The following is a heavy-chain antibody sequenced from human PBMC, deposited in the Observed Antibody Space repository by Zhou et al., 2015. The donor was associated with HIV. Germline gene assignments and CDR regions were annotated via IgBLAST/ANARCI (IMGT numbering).Heavy chain of an antibody. D-gene: IGHD3-22*01. CDR2: ISNDSRYK. CDR1: GFSLSAYS. Sequence: EVQVVGVWGAAWYSLGGSLRLSCAPSGFSLSAYSMNWVRQAAGKGLEWVSFISNDSRYKYYPESVKGRFTISRDNTKNSVYLQMNRLRAEDTAMYYCVRDRSGYYYDFGWFDPWGQGTPVTVSS. V-gene: IGHV3-21*01. CDR3: VRDRSGYYYDFGWFDP. J-gene: IGHJ5*02.